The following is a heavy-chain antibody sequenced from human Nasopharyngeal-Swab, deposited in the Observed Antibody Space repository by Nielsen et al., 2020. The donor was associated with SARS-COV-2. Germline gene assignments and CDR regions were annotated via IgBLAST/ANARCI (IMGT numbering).Heavy chain of an antibody. CDR2: ISYEGSKK. J-gene: IGHJ3*01. Sequence: GESLKISCAASGFTFSSSGMHWVRQARGKGLEWVAVISYEGSKKSYADSVKDRFTISRDSSKNTVFLQMNSLRPDDTAVYYCAKSAVLFWLGQFTPDSLDLWGQGTMVTVSS. D-gene: IGHD2-15*01. V-gene: IGHV3-30*18. CDR1: GFTFSSSG. CDR3: AKSAVLFWLGQFTPDSLDL.